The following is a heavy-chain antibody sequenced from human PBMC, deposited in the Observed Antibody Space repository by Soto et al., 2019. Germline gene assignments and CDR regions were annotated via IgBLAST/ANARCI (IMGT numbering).Heavy chain of an antibody. Sequence: YETLSLTCTVTGDSINNRSYYWGWIRQPPGKGLEWIGRMYHTGTTDYNPSLKRRLSMSVATSKNQFCLRLSSVTAADTALYYCARDVGYTGYEQGNPFDLWGQGTMVTVSS. D-gene: IGHD5-12*01. CDR3: ARDVGYTGYEQGNPFDL. V-gene: IGHV4-39*07. J-gene: IGHJ3*01. CDR1: GDSINNRSYY. CDR2: MYHTGTT.